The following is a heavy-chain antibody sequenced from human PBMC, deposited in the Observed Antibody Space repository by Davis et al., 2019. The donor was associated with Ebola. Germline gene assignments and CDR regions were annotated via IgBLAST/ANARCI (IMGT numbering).Heavy chain of an antibody. Sequence: GGSLKISCAASGFTFSSYGMHWVRQAPGKGLEWVAVISYDGSNKYYADSVKGRFTISRDNSKNTLYLQMNSLRAEDTAVYYCAKGARYDYLTGYLRLTGYFDLWGRGTLVTVSS. CDR3: AKGARYDYLTGYLRLTGYFDL. CDR1: GFTFSSYG. CDR2: ISYDGSNK. D-gene: IGHD3-9*01. J-gene: IGHJ2*01. V-gene: IGHV3-30*18.